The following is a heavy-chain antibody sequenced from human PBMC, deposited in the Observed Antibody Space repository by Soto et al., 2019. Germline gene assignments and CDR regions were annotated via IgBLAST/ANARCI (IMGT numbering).Heavy chain of an antibody. V-gene: IGHV4-59*01. J-gene: IGHJ5*01. Sequence: SETLSLTCTVSGGSISNYYWSWIRQPPGKGLEWIGNIYSTGTTNYNSSLQSRVTISVDTSKNQFSLKMSSVTAADTAVYYCARDSGSYYQRCFDSWGQGTLVTVSS. CDR1: GGSISNYY. CDR2: IYSTGTT. D-gene: IGHD1-26*01. CDR3: ARDSGSYYQRCFDS.